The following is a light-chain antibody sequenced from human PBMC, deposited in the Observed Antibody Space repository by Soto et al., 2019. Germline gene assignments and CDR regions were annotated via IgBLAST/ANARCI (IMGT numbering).Light chain of an antibody. Sequence: QSALTQPDSVSGSPGQSITISCTGTSSDVGGYNYVSWYQQHPGKAPKLMIYDVSNRPSGVSNRFSGSKSGNTASLTISGLQAEDEADYYCSSYTSSSTFVFGGGTKLTVL. CDR2: DVS. CDR1: SSDVGGYNY. CDR3: SSYTSSSTFV. V-gene: IGLV2-14*01. J-gene: IGLJ2*01.